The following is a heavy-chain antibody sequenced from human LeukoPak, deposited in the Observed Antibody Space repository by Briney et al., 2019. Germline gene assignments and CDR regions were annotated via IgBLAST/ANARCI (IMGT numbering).Heavy chain of an antibody. J-gene: IGHJ4*02. V-gene: IGHV3-48*03. CDR3: AKGYTTNWDHYFDY. D-gene: IGHD6-13*01. Sequence: AGGSLRLSCAASGFTFSSYEMNWVRQAPGKGLEWVSYISSSGSTIYYADSVKGRFTISRDNAKNSLFLQMNSLRGEDTAVYYCAKGYTTNWDHYFDYWGQGSLVTVSS. CDR1: GFTFSSYE. CDR2: ISSSGSTI.